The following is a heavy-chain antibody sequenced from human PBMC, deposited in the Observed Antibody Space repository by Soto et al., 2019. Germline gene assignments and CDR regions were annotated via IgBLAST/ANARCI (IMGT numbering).Heavy chain of an antibody. CDR3: ARSSGAGAGYFQH. CDR2: IYYSGST. V-gene: IGHV4-31*03. D-gene: IGHD6-19*01. J-gene: IGHJ1*01. Sequence: QVQLQESGPGLVKPSQTLSLTCTVSGGSVSGGVYYWNWIRQHPEKGLEWIGYIYYSGSTYYNPSLRSRVTISADTSKNQFSLKLSSVTVADTAVYYCARSSGAGAGYFQHWGQGTQVIVSS. CDR1: GGSVSGGVYY.